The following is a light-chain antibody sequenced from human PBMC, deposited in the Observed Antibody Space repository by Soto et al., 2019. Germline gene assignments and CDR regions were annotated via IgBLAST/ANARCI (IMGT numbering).Light chain of an antibody. Sequence: EIVLTQSPGTLSLSQGERATLSCRASQIISSSYLAWYQQKPGQAPRLLIYGASSRATGIPDRFSGSGSGIDFTLTISRLEPEDFAVYYCQQYGSSPPWTFGQGTKVEIK. CDR3: QQYGSSPPWT. CDR1: QIISSSY. V-gene: IGKV3-20*01. J-gene: IGKJ1*01. CDR2: GAS.